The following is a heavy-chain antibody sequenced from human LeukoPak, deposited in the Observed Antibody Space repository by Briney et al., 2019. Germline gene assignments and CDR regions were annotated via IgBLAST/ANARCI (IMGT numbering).Heavy chain of an antibody. D-gene: IGHD2-21*02. J-gene: IGHJ3*02. CDR2: IYYSGST. CDR1: GGSISSYY. Sequence: SETLSLTCTVSGGSISSYYWSWIRQPPGKGLEWIGYIYYSGSTNYNPSLKSRVTISVDTSKNQFSLKLSSVTAADTAVYYCAKVQYLTLDAFDIWGRGTMVTVS. CDR3: AKVQYLTLDAFDI. V-gene: IGHV4-59*01.